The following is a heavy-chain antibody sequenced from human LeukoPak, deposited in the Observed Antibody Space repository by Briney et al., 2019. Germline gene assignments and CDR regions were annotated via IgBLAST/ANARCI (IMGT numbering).Heavy chain of an antibody. Sequence: GGSLRLSCAASGFTFSSYAMSWVRQAPGQGLEWVSAISGSGGSTYYADSVKGRFTISRDNSKNTLYLQMNSLRAEDTALYYCAKDLDPGIAVAGLYFDYWGQGTLVTVSS. V-gene: IGHV3-23*01. J-gene: IGHJ4*02. CDR1: GFTFSSYA. CDR2: ISGSGGST. D-gene: IGHD6-19*01. CDR3: AKDLDPGIAVAGLYFDY.